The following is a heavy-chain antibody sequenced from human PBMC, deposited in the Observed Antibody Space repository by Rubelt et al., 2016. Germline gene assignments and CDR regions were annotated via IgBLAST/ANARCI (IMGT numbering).Heavy chain of an antibody. V-gene: IGHV4-34*01. CDR3: ASRGRYYGSGSYPPRTGIVDY. CDR1: GGAFSGYY. Sequence: QVQLQQWGAGLLKPSETLSLTCAVYGGAFSGYYWSWFRQPPGKGLEWVGELNHSGSTNYNPSLKSRVTISVDTSKNQFSLKLSSVTAADTAVYYCASRGRYYGSGSYPPRTGIVDYWGQGTLVTVSS. J-gene: IGHJ4*02. D-gene: IGHD3-10*01. CDR2: LNHSGST.